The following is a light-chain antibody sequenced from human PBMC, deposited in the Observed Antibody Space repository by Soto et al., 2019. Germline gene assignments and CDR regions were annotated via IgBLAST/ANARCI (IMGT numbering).Light chain of an antibody. CDR2: EVS. J-gene: IGLJ2*01. CDR3: TSYTSISTLV. CDR1: SSDVGAYNY. V-gene: IGLV2-14*01. Sequence: QSALTQPASVSGSPGQSITISCTGTSSDVGAYNYVSWYQQYPGKAPKLMIYEVSNRPSGVSNRFSGSKSGNSASLIISGLQAEDEADYYCTSYTSISTLVFGGGTQLTVL.